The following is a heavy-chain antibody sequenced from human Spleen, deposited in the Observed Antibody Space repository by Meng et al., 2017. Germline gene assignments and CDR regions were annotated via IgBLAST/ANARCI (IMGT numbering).Heavy chain of an antibody. J-gene: IGHJ5*02. D-gene: IGHD1-26*01. Sequence: QVQLVQPGSELKKPGASVKVSCKASGYSFTSHTINWVRKAPGQGLEWMGWMNPNSGNAGYAQKFQGRVTMTRNTSISTAYMELSSLRSEDTAVYYCAREVGGVDPWGQGTLVTVSS. V-gene: IGHV1-8*02. CDR2: MNPNSGNA. CDR3: AREVGGVDP. CDR1: GYSFTSHT.